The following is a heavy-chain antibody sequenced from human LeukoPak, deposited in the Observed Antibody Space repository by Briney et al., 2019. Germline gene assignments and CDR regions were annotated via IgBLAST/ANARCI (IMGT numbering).Heavy chain of an antibody. D-gene: IGHD1-26*01. CDR2: ISGSSAVI. CDR3: TRGRQLWEY. Sequence: GGSLRLSCAASGFTFTTYALSWVRQAPGKGLEWVSSISGSSAVIDYADSVKGRFIISRDNSENTIYLQVNSLRAEDTAVYYCTRGRQLWEYWGQGTLVTVSS. J-gene: IGHJ4*02. CDR1: GFTFTTYA. V-gene: IGHV3-23*01.